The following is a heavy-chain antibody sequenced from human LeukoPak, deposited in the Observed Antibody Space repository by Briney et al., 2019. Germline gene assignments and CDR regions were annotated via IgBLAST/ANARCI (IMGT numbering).Heavy chain of an antibody. CDR1: GGSISSSSYY. CDR2: IYYSGST. V-gene: IGHV4-39*01. CDR3: ARYRIAVAGTEN. J-gene: IGHJ4*02. Sequence: PSETLSLTCTVSGGSISSSSYYWGWIPQPPGKGLEWIGSIYYSGSTYYNPSLKSRVTISVDTSKNQFSLKLSSVTAADTAVYYCARYRIAVAGTENWRQGTLVTVSS. D-gene: IGHD6-19*01.